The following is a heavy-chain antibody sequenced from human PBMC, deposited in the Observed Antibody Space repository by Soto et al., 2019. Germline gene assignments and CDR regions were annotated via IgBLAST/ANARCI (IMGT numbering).Heavy chain of an antibody. Sequence: EVQLVESGGGLVQPGGSLRLSCAASGFTFSSSWMHWVRQAPGKGLVWVSRINSDGSSTSYADSVKGRFTISRDNAKNTVSRHMNRLRAKDTAVYYCARDRGGWLDPWGEGTLVTVS. J-gene: IGHJ5*02. CDR3: ARDRGGWLDP. CDR1: GFTFSSSW. CDR2: INSDGSST. D-gene: IGHD3-10*01. V-gene: IGHV3-74*01.